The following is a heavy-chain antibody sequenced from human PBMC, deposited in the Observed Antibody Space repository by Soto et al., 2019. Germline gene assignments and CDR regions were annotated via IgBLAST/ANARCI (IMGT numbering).Heavy chain of an antibody. Sequence: SETLSLTCTVSGGSISSYYWSWIRQPPGKGLEWIGYIYYSGSTNYNPSLKSRVTISVDTSKNQFSLKLSSVTAADTAVYYCARSGSGGSWTARYYYYGMNVWGQGTTVTVSS. D-gene: IGHD3-10*01. J-gene: IGHJ6*02. V-gene: IGHV4-59*01. CDR3: ARSGSGGSWTARYYYYGMNV. CDR2: IYYSGST. CDR1: GGSISSYY.